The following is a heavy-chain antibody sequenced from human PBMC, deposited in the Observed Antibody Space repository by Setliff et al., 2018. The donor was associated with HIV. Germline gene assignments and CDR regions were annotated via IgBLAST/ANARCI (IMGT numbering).Heavy chain of an antibody. CDR1: GYSFTSSG. CDR2: ISIYNANT. V-gene: IGHV1-18*01. J-gene: IGHJ4*02. Sequence: GASVKVSCKTSGYSFTSSGISWVRQAPGQGLEWMGWISIYNANTKYAQKLQGRVTMTTDTSTSTAYMELRSLRSDDTAVYYCARDSDQAGIDYWGQGTLVTVSS. D-gene: IGHD3-10*01. CDR3: ARDSDQAGIDY.